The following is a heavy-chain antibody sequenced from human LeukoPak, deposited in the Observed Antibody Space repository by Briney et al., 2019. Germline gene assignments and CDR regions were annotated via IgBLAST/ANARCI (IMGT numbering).Heavy chain of an antibody. CDR1: GFTFSTFA. CDR2: IKQDGSEK. V-gene: IGHV3-7*01. D-gene: IGHD6-19*01. Sequence: GGSLRLSCAASGFTFSTFAMIWVRQPPGKGLEWVANIKQDGSEKYYVDSVKGRFTISRDNAKNSLYLQMNSLRAEDTAVYYCARDSVGLIAVAGTVFDYWGQGTLVTVSS. J-gene: IGHJ4*02. CDR3: ARDSVGLIAVAGTVFDY.